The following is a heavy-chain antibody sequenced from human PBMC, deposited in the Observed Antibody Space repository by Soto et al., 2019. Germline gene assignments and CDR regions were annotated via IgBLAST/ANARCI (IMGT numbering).Heavy chain of an antibody. CDR1: GCTFSSYA. D-gene: IGHD1-20*01. CDR2: IIPIFGTA. V-gene: IGHV1-69*13. Sequence: GASVKVSCKASGCTFSSYAISCVRQAPGQWLEWMGGIIPIFGTANYAQKFQGRVTITADESTSTAYMELSSLRSEDTAVYYCARPGVSQPYNWNGLVRSDAFDIWGQGTMVTVSS. CDR3: ARPGVSQPYNWNGLVRSDAFDI. J-gene: IGHJ3*02.